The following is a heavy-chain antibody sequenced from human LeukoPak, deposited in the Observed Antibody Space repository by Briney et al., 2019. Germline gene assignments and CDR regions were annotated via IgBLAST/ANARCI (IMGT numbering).Heavy chain of an antibody. CDR1: GGTFSSYA. CDR3: ARAGSALWFGEFLYYYYGMDV. CDR2: IIPIFGTA. D-gene: IGHD3-10*01. Sequence: GASVKVSCKASGGTFSSYAVSWVRQAPGQGLERMGGIIPIFGTANYAQKFQGRVTITADESTSTAYMELSSLRSEDTAVYYCARAGSALWFGEFLYYYYGMDVWGQGTTVTVSS. J-gene: IGHJ6*02. V-gene: IGHV1-69*13.